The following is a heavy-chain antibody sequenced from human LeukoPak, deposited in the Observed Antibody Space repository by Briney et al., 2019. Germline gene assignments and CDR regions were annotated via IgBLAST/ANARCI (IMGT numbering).Heavy chain of an antibody. CDR1: GLTFKNYA. D-gene: IGHD3-22*01. Sequence: GGSLRLSCAASGLTFKNYAMTWVRQAPGKGLEWVSTISGHGDDTYYADSVKGRFTISRDNSKNTLSLQMNSLRAEDTAVYYCARVKREPSDDNSGYRPFDYWGQGTLVTVSS. V-gene: IGHV3-23*01. J-gene: IGHJ4*02. CDR2: ISGHGDDT. CDR3: ARVKREPSDDNSGYRPFDY.